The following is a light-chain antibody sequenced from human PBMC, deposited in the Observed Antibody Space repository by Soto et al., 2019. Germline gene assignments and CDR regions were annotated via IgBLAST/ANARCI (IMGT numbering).Light chain of an antibody. J-gene: IGKJ4*01. CDR1: QSVFSNY. V-gene: IGKV3-20*01. CDR2: GAS. CDR3: XXXXXSPPIT. Sequence: EIVLTQSPGTLSLSPGERATLSCRASQSVFSNYLAWYHQKPGQAPRLLIYGASTRASGIPDRFSGSGSGTDFTLTISRLEPEXXXXXXXXXXXXSPPITFGGGTKVEIK.